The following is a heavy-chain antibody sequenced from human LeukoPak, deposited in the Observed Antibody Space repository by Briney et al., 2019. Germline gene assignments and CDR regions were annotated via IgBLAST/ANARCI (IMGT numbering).Heavy chain of an antibody. D-gene: IGHD3-22*01. V-gene: IGHV4-38-2*02. CDR2: IYHSGRT. Sequence: SETLSLTCTVSGYSISSGYYWGWIRQPPGKGLEWIGSIYHSGRTFYNPSLKSRVTISVDTSKKQFSLKVSSVTAADTAVYYCARTTAITTIGAYDWFDPWGQGTLVTVSS. CDR3: ARTTAITTIGAYDWFDP. J-gene: IGHJ5*02. CDR1: GYSISSGYY.